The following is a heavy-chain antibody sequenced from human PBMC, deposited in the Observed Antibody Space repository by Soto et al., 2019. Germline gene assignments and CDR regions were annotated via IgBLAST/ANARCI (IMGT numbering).Heavy chain of an antibody. V-gene: IGHV3-23*01. Sequence: GGSLRLSCAASGFTFTSFAVSWVRQAPGKGLEWVSAISGSGGATYYADSVKGRFTVSRDNSRNTLHLQMNSLRAEDTAVYYCATAEVDYWGPGTLVTVSS. J-gene: IGHJ4*02. CDR1: GFTFTSFA. CDR3: ATAEVDY. CDR2: ISGSGGAT.